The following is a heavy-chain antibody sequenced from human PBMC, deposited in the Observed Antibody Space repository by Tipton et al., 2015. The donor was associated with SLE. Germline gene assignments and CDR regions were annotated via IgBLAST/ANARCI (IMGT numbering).Heavy chain of an antibody. Sequence: SLRLSCAASGFTFSSYAMSWVRQAPGKGLEWVSAISGSGGSTYYADSVKGRFTISGDNSKNTLYLQMNSLRAEDTAVYYCAKDLLLWFGETVDYWGQGTLVTVSS. J-gene: IGHJ4*02. V-gene: IGHV3-23*01. D-gene: IGHD3-10*01. CDR1: GFTFSSYA. CDR2: ISGSGGST. CDR3: AKDLLLWFGETVDY.